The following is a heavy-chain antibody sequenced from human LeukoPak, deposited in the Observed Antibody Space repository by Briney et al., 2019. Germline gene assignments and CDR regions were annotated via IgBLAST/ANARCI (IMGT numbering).Heavy chain of an antibody. J-gene: IGHJ4*02. Sequence: PGGSLRLSCAASGFAFSTYWMDRVRQAPGKGLEWVGNINQDGSVKHYVDSVRGRFTISRDNARNSVYLQMSALRVEDTAVYYCTRDFVFWGRGSLVTASS. CDR2: INQDGSVK. V-gene: IGHV3-7*01. CDR3: TRDFVF. D-gene: IGHD3-3*01. CDR1: GFAFSTYW.